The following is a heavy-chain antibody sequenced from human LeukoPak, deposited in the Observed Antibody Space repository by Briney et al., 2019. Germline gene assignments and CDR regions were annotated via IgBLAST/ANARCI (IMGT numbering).Heavy chain of an antibody. CDR3: ARDVGRYSGYADY. CDR2: IWYDGSNK. D-gene: IGHD5-12*01. J-gene: IGHJ4*02. V-gene: IGHV3-33*01. Sequence: PGGSLRLSCAASGFTFSSYGMHWVRQAPGKWLEWVAVIWYDGSNKYYADSVKGRFTISRDNSKNTLYLQMNSLRAEDTAVYYCARDVGRYSGYADYWGQGTLVTVSS. CDR1: GFTFSSYG.